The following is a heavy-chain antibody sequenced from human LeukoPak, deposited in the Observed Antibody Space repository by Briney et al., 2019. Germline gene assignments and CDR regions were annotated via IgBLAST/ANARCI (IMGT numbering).Heavy chain of an antibody. D-gene: IGHD3-10*01. V-gene: IGHV3-66*01. CDR2: IYSGGST. CDR3: ARENTMGRESPRGFDI. J-gene: IGHJ3*02. Sequence: GGSLRLSCAVSGFTVSTNYMSWVRQAPGKGLEWVAIIYSGGSTYHADSVKGRFTISRDNSKNKLYLQINSRKAEARPVFYSARENTMGRESPRGFDIWGQGTMVTVSS. CDR1: GFTVSTNY.